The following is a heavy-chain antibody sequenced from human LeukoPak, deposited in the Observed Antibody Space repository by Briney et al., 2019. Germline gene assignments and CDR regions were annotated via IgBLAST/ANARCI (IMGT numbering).Heavy chain of an antibody. CDR1: GFTFSHSD. D-gene: IGHD3-10*01. CDR3: ASQGGLLWFGELSGGMDV. CDR2: ISYDGNNK. V-gene: IGHV3-30-3*01. Sequence: RAGGSLRLSCAASGFTFSHSDMHWVRQAPGKGLEWVAVISYDGNNKYYVDSVKGRFTISRDNSKNTLYLQMNSLRAEDTAVYYCASQGGLLWFGELSGGMDVWGQGTTVTVSS. J-gene: IGHJ6*02.